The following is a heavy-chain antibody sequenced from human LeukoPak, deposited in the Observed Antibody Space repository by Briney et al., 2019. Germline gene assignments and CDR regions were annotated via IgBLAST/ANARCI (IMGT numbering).Heavy chain of an antibody. CDR1: GFTFSGSA. Sequence: GGSLRLSCAASGFTFSGSAMHRVRQASGKGLEWVGRIRSKANSYATAYAASVKGRFTISRDDSKNTAYLQMDSLKTEDTAVYYCTAYNYYDSTPLGYWGQGTLVTVSS. D-gene: IGHD3-22*01. V-gene: IGHV3-73*01. CDR2: IRSKANSYAT. CDR3: TAYNYYDSTPLGY. J-gene: IGHJ4*02.